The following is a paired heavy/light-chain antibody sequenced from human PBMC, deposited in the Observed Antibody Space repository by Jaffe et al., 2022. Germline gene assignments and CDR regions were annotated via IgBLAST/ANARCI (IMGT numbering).Light chain of an antibody. CDR1: SGYTTHA. J-gene: IGLJ3*02. V-gene: IGLV4-69*01. Sequence: QPVLTQSPSTSASLGASVKLICTLSSGYTTHAIGWHQQQPERGPRFLMKVNSDGSQIKGDGIPDRFSGSSSGAERYLTISSLQSEDEADYYCQTWGTDIRVFGGGTKVTVL. CDR3: QTWGTDIRV. CDR2: VNSDGSQ.
Heavy chain of an antibody. Sequence: EVQLVESGGGLVQPGGSLRLSCAASGFSFMSFEMNWVRQAPGKGLEWVSYVGTVGTDRTYTDSVRGRFTVSRDNAKNSLYLQMNSLRVEDTAVYYCARREMIRGVAIFDSWGQGTLVTVSS. CDR1: GFSFMSFE. D-gene: IGHD3-10*01. J-gene: IGHJ4*02. CDR2: VGTVGTDR. V-gene: IGHV3-48*03. CDR3: ARREMIRGVAIFDS.